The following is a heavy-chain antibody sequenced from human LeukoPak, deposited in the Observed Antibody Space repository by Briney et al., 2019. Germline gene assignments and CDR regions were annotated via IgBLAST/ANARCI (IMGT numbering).Heavy chain of an antibody. CDR1: GFTFSDYY. D-gene: IGHD2-2*01. CDR3: AREGRYCSSTSCYDY. J-gene: IGHJ4*02. Sequence: PGGSLRLSCAASGFTFSDYYMSWIRQAPGKGLEWVSYISSSGSTIYYADSVKGRFTISRDNAKNSLYLQMNSLRAEDTAVYYCAREGRYCSSTSCYDYWGQGTLVTVSS. CDR2: ISSSGSTI. V-gene: IGHV3-11*04.